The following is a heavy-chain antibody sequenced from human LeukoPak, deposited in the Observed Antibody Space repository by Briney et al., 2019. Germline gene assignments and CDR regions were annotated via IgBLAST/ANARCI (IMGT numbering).Heavy chain of an antibody. V-gene: IGHV4-39*01. D-gene: IGHD3-10*01. J-gene: IGHJ4*02. CDR1: GGSISSDNYY. CDR3: AKHYMGSSYNHGLDC. CDR2: IYYSGTT. Sequence: PSETLSLTCTVSGGSISSDNYYWGWIRQPPGKGLEWIGSIYYSGTTYYNPSLKSRVTISVDTSKNQFSLKLSSVTAADTALYYCAKHYMGSSYNHGLDCWGQGTLVTVSS.